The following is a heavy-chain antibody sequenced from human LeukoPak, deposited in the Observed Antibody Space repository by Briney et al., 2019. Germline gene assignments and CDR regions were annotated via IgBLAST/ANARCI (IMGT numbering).Heavy chain of an antibody. V-gene: IGHV4-34*01. J-gene: IGHJ5*02. CDR2: INHSGST. D-gene: IGHD3-10*01. CDR3: ARGRTYGT. CDR1: GGSFSGYY. Sequence: SETLSLTCAVCGGSFSGYYWSWIRQPPGKGLEWIGEINHSGSTNHNPSLKSRVTISVDTSKNQFSLKLSSVTAADTAVYYCARGRTYGTWGQGTLVTVSS.